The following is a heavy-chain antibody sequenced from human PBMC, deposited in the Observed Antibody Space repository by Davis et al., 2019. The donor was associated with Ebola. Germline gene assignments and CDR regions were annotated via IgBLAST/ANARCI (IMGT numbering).Heavy chain of an antibody. D-gene: IGHD1-1*01. CDR3: ARAQFPTTSDH. Sequence: AASVKVSCKASGYTFTRYGITWVRQAPGQGLEWMGWINPHNGNTNYAQNVQGRVTMTTDTSTSTAYMEVGILRSDDTAVYYCARAQFPTTSDHWGQGTLVTVSS. V-gene: IGHV1-18*04. CDR2: INPHNGNT. CDR1: GYTFTRYG. J-gene: IGHJ4*02.